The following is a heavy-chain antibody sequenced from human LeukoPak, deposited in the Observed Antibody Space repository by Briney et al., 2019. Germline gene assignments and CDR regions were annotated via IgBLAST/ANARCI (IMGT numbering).Heavy chain of an antibody. J-gene: IGHJ4*02. D-gene: IGHD3-22*01. CDR3: ARVWYYYDSSGYYPTPVDY. V-gene: IGHV1-3*01. Sequence: GASVTVSCTASGYTFTIYAMHWVRQAPGQRLEWMGWINAGNGNTKYSQKFQGRVTITRDTSASTAYMELSSLRSEDTAVYYCARVWYYYDSSGYYPTPVDYWGQGTLVTVSS. CDR1: GYTFTIYA. CDR2: INAGNGNT.